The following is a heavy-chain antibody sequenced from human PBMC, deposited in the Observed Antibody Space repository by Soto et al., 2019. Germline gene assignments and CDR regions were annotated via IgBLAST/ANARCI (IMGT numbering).Heavy chain of an antibody. Sequence: GGSLRLSCAASGFTFDDYAMHWVRQAPGKGLEWVSGISWNSGSIGYADSVKGRFTISRDNAKNSLYLQMNSLRAEDTALYYWAKDASPQPSSSWDYWGQGTLVTVSS. CDR3: AKDASPQPSSSWDY. CDR1: GFTFDDYA. V-gene: IGHV3-9*01. D-gene: IGHD6-13*01. CDR2: ISWNSGSI. J-gene: IGHJ4*02.